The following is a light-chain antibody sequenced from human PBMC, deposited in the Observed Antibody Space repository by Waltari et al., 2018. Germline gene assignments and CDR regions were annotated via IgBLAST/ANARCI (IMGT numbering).Light chain of an antibody. CDR2: KAS. CDR3: QQYHSYSYT. CDR1: QSVSSW. J-gene: IGKJ2*01. V-gene: IGKV1-5*03. Sequence: DIQMTQSPSPLSSSVGDRVTIPCRASQSVSSWLAWFQQKPGKAPKLLIYKASSLESGVPSRFSGSGSGTEFTLTISSLQPDDFATYYCQQYHSYSYTFGQGTKLEIK.